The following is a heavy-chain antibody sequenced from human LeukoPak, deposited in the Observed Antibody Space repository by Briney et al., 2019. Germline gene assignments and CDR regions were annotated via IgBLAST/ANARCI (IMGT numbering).Heavy chain of an antibody. Sequence: EASVKVSCKASGYTFTSYDINWVRQATGQGLEWMGWMNPNSGNTGYAQKFQGRVTITRNTSISTAYMEPSSLRSEDTAVYYCARGPGVRFLEWFPTAEFDPWGQGTLVTVSS. CDR1: GYTFTSYD. CDR2: MNPNSGNT. V-gene: IGHV1-8*03. J-gene: IGHJ5*02. D-gene: IGHD3-3*01. CDR3: ARGPGVRFLEWFPTAEFDP.